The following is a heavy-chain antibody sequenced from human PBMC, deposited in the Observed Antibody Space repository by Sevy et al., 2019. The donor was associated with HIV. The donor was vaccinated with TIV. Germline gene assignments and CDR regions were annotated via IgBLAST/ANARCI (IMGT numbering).Heavy chain of an antibody. D-gene: IGHD6-19*01. CDR2: IYSGGST. CDR1: GFTVSSNY. V-gene: IGHV3-53*01. CDR3: ARVWYGSGCYPSSYYYYMDV. Sequence: GGSLRLSCAASGFTVSSNYMSWVRQAPGKGLEWVSVIYSGGSTYYADSVKGRFTISRDNSKNTLYLQMNSLRAEDTAVYYCARVWYGSGCYPSSYYYYMDVWGEGTTVTVSS. J-gene: IGHJ6*03.